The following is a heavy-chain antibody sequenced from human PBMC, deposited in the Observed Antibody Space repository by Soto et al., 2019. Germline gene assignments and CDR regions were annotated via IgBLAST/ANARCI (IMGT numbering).Heavy chain of an antibody. J-gene: IGHJ6*02. D-gene: IGHD4-17*01. CDR1: GGTFSSYA. Sequence: QVQLVQSGAEVKKPGSSVKVSCKASGGTFSSYAISWLRQAPGQGLEWMGGIIPIFGTANYAQKFQGRVTITADKSTSTAYMELSSLRSEDTAVYYCFATTASARGMDVWGQGTTVTVSS. V-gene: IGHV1-69*06. CDR3: FATTASARGMDV. CDR2: IIPIFGTA.